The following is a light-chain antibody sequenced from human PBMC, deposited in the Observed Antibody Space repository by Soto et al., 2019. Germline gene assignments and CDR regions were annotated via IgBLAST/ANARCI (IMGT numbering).Light chain of an antibody. Sequence: QSVLTQPPSASGSPGQSVTISCTGTSSDVGGYDYVSWYQQHPGKAPKLMIYEATIRPSGVSDRFSGSKSGNTASLTVSGPQAEDEADYYCSSYTGGNPSYVFGTGTKVTVL. J-gene: IGLJ1*01. V-gene: IGLV2-8*01. CDR2: EAT. CDR3: SSYTGGNPSYV. CDR1: SSDVGGYDY.